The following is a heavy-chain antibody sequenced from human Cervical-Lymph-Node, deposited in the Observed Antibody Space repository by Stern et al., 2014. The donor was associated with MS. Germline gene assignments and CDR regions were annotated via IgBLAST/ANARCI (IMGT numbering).Heavy chain of an antibody. CDR2: ISYDGRDK. V-gene: IGHV3-30*04. CDR1: GFIFRRYA. Sequence: QVQLVESGGGVVQPGRSLRLSCTASGFIFRRYALHWVRQAPGQRLEWVANISYDGRDKYYTDSVKGRFTVSRDNSNNTVDLEMNSLRLEDTAVYYCAKGGSGSYLDWGQGSLVTVSS. CDR3: AKGGSGSYLD. D-gene: IGHD1-26*01. J-gene: IGHJ4*02.